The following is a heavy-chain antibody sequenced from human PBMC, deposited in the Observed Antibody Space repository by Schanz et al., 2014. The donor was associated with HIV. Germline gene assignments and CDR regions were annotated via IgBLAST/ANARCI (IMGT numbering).Heavy chain of an antibody. J-gene: IGHJ3*02. CDR1: GYTFSRYHI. CDR2: INPSGGST. V-gene: IGHV1-46*01. D-gene: IGHD3-22*01. Sequence: QVQLVQSGAEVKPPGASVNVSCKASGYTFSRYHIIHWVRQAPGQGLEWMGIINPSGGSTSFAPKYQGRATMASDATSSSVYMKLRNLRSNDPTIDYCAGDYYDKGGYYPPAWCAFDIWGQGTMISVSS. CDR3: AGDYYDKGGYYPPAWCAFDI.